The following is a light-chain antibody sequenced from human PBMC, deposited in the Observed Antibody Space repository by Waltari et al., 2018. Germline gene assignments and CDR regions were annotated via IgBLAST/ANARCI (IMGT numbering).Light chain of an antibody. Sequence: DIQMTQSPSSLSASVGDRVTITCRASQSIRIYLNWYQQKPGKAPKNLIYAASSLRSGVPSRFSGRGSGTDFTLTISSLQPEDFAIYYCQQTYNTPPWTFGQGTRVEIK. CDR1: QSIRIY. V-gene: IGKV1-39*01. J-gene: IGKJ1*01. CDR2: AAS. CDR3: QQTYNTPPWT.